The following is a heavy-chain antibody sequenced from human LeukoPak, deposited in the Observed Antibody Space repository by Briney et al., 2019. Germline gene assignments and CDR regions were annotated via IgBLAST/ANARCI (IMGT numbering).Heavy chain of an antibody. CDR1: GGSISSSNW. CDR2: IYHSGST. V-gene: IGHV4-4*02. CDR3: ARAGTMVRGGGGYYYMDV. Sequence: ASETLSLTCAVSGGSISSSNWWSWVRQPPGKGLEWIGEIYHSGSTNYNPSLKSRVTISVDKSKNQFSLKLSSVTAADTAVYYCARAGTMVRGGGGYYYMDVWGKGTTVTVSS. J-gene: IGHJ6*03. D-gene: IGHD3-10*01.